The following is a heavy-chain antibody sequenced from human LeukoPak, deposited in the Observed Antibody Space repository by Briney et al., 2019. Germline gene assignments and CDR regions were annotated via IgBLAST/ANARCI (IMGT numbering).Heavy chain of an antibody. CDR3: VKDQEYSYDY. CDR2: ISIDGRSK. Sequence: GGSLRLSCSASGFTFTDYAMHWVRQAAGKGLEYVSTISIDGRSKYYADSVKGRLTISRDNSKNTLSLQMSSLRTDDTAIYYCVKDQEYSYDYWGQGTLVTVSS. V-gene: IGHV3-64D*06. D-gene: IGHD5-18*01. CDR1: GFTFTDYA. J-gene: IGHJ4*02.